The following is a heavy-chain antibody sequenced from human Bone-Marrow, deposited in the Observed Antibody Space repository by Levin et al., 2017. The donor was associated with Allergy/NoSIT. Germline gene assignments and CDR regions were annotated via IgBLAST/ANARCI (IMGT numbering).Heavy chain of an antibody. CDR1: GFSFDDYT. CDR2: ISWDGLNT. D-gene: IGHD4-17*01. Sequence: PGGSLRLSCAASGFSFDDYTMHWVRQAPGKGLEWVSLISWDGLNTYYADSVKGRFTISRDNCKNSLYLQMNSLRTEDTALYYFARDYLPVTMSWSLDSWGQGTLVTVSS. J-gene: IGHJ4*02. V-gene: IGHV3-43*01. CDR3: ARDYLPVTMSWSLDS.